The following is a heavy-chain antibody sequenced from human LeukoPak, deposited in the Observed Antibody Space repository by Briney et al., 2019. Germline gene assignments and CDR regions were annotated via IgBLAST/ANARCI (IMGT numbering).Heavy chain of an antibody. V-gene: IGHV3-30*18. D-gene: IGHD1-26*01. Sequence: QPGGSLRLSCAVSGFTFSSYGMHWVRQAPGKGMEWVAVISYDGSNKYYADSVKGRFTISRDNSKNTLYLQMNSLRAEDTAVYYCAKDRFSGSYFVDYWGQGTLVTVSS. CDR1: GFTFSSYG. CDR3: AKDRFSGSYFVDY. CDR2: ISYDGSNK. J-gene: IGHJ4*02.